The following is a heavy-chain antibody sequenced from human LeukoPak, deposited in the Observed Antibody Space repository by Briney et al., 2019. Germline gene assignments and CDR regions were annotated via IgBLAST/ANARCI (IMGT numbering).Heavy chain of an antibody. J-gene: IGHJ5*02. D-gene: IGHD6-13*01. V-gene: IGHV1-2*02. CDR3: ARTREYSSTWFFPPFDP. Sequence: EASVKVSCKASGYTFTGYYMNWVRQAPGQGLEWMGWINPNSGRTSYAHNFQGRVTLTRDPSISTAYMELTGLTSNDTGVYYCARTREYSSTWFFPPFDPWGQGTLVTASS. CDR1: GYTFTGYY. CDR2: INPNSGRT.